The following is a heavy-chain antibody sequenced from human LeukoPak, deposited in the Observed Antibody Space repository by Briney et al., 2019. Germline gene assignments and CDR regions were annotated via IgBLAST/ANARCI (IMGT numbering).Heavy chain of an antibody. J-gene: IGHJ2*01. D-gene: IGHD5-12*01. CDR2: IIPIFGTA. CDR3: ARSQGYGAYWYFDL. V-gene: IGHV1-69*05. CDR1: GGTFSSYA. Sequence: ASVKVSCKASGGTFSSYAISWVRQAPGQGLEWMGRIIPIFGTANYAQKFQGRVTITTDESTSTAYMELSSLRSEGTAVYYCARSQGYGAYWYFDLWGRGTLVTVSS.